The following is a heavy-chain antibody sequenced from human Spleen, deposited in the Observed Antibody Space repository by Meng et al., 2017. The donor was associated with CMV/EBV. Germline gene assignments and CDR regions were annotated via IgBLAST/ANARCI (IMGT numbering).Heavy chain of an antibody. CDR3: ARDPHA. CDR1: GYNFSTKY. CDR2: INPKSGGT. V-gene: IGHV1-2*02. Sequence: KKPGASVKVSCKASGYNFSTKYIHWMRQAPGQGLEWMGWINPKSGGTKYAQKFQGRVTMTRDTSISTTYLELKSDDTAVYYCARDPHAWGQGTLVTVSS. J-gene: IGHJ4*02.